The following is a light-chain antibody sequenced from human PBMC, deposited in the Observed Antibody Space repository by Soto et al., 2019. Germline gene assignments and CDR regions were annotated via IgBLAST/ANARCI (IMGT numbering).Light chain of an antibody. CDR2: GHN. CDR3: HSYDSSLGGSCV. V-gene: IGLV1-40*01. J-gene: IGLJ1*01. Sequence: QSVLKQPPSVSGAPGQTVTISCSGSNSNIGAGYDVRWYQQLPGTAPKLLIYGHNSRPSGVPDRFSGSKSGTSASLAITGLQADDEADYYCHSYDSSLGGSCVFGSVTKLTVL. CDR1: NSNIGAGYD.